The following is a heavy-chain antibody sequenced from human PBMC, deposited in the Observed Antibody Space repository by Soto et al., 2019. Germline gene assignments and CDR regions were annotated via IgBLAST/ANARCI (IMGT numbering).Heavy chain of an antibody. CDR2: INHSGST. J-gene: IGHJ6*02. CDR1: GGSFSGYY. Sequence: PSETLSLTCAVYGGSFSGYYWSWIRQPPGKGLEWIGEINHSGSTNYNPSLKSRVTISVDTSKNQFSLKLSSVTAADTAVYYCARDRIAAAGTNYYYYGMDVWGQGTTVTVSS. CDR3: ARDRIAAAGTNYYYYGMDV. D-gene: IGHD6-13*01. V-gene: IGHV4-34*01.